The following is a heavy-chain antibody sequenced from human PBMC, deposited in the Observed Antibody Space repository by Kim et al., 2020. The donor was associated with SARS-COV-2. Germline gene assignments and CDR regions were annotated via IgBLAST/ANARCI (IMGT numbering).Heavy chain of an antibody. V-gene: IGHV3-23*01. CDR1: GFTFSSYA. CDR2: ISGSGGST. Sequence: GGSLRLSCAASGFTFSSYAMSWVRQAPGKGLEWVSAISGSGGSTYYADSVKGRFTISRDNSKNTLYLQMNSLRAEDTAVYYCAKDRIPGLPPPFYGMDVWGQGTTVTVSS. CDR3: AKDRIPGLPPPFYGMDV. J-gene: IGHJ6*02.